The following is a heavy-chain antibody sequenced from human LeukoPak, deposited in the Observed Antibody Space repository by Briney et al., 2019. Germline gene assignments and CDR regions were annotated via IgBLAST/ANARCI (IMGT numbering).Heavy chain of an antibody. CDR2: IYHSGST. D-gene: IGHD2-2*01. J-gene: IGHJ4*02. V-gene: IGHV4-38-2*01. CDR3: ARQGGGVVVPAALIY. CDR1: GYSISSGYY. Sequence: SETLSLTCAVSGYSISSGYYCGWIRQPPGKGLEWIGSIYHSGSTYYNPSLKSRVTISVDTSKNQFSLKLSSVTAADTAVYYCARQGGGVVVPAALIYWGQGTLVTVSS.